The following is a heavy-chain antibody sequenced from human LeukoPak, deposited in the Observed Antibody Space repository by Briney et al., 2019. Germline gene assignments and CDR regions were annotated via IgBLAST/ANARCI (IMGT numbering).Heavy chain of an antibody. J-gene: IGHJ4*02. Sequence: PSDTLSLTCAVSGYSISSSNWWGWIRQPPGKGLEWIGYIYYSGSTYYNPSLKSRVTISVDTSKNQFSLKLSSVTAADTAVYYCARGERRRYSSSWNFFDYWGQGTLVTVSS. CDR3: ARGERRRYSSSWNFFDY. D-gene: IGHD6-13*01. V-gene: IGHV4-28*03. CDR1: GYSISSSNW. CDR2: IYYSGST.